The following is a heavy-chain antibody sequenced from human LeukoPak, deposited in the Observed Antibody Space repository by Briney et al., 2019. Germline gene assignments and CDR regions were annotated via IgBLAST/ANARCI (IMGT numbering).Heavy chain of an antibody. CDR2: ISGSGSST. D-gene: IGHD4-17*01. J-gene: IGHJ4*02. CDR3: AKGKITTVTWGSYFDY. Sequence: GGSLRLSCAASGFTFSSYAMSWVRQAPGKGLEWVSVISGSGSSTYHTDSVKGRFTISRDNSKNTLYLQMNSLRAEDTAVYYCAKGKITTVTWGSYFDYWGQGTLVTVSS. CDR1: GFTFSSYA. V-gene: IGHV3-23*01.